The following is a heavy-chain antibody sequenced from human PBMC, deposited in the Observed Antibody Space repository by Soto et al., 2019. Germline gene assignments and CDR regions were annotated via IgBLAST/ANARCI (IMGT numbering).Heavy chain of an antibody. J-gene: IGHJ6*02. CDR1: GGTFNNYA. Sequence: QVQLVQSGAEVKKPGSSVKVSCKGSGGTFNNYAINWVRQAPGQGLEWMGGVIPIFDTANYGQRFQGRVTITADKSTSTAYMELSSLRSEDTATYYCAKEQYQLPFGLRSHYFAMDVWGQGTPVTVSS. CDR2: VIPIFDTA. V-gene: IGHV1-69*06. CDR3: AKEQYQLPFGLRSHYFAMDV. D-gene: IGHD2-2*01.